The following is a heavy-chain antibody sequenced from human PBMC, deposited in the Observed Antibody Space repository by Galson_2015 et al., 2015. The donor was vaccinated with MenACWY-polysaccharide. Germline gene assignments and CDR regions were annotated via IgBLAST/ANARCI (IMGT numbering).Heavy chain of an antibody. Sequence: LRLSCAGSGLTFSSYGRGWVRHAPGEGLEGVSGLSPTTGNTYYADSVRGRFTISRDNSKNTLYLQMDSLRAEDTALYYCAKGAAHYGSGNYYDYWGQGTQVTVSS. CDR2: LSPTTGNT. V-gene: IGHV3-23*01. D-gene: IGHD3-10*01. J-gene: IGHJ4*02. CDR3: AKGAAHYGSGNYYDY. CDR1: GLTFSSYG.